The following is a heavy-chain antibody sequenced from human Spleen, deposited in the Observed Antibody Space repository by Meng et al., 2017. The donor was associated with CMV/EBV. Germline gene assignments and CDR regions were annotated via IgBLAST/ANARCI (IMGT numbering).Heavy chain of an antibody. CDR1: GGSISSYY. V-gene: IGHV4-59*12. Sequence: SETLSLTCTVSGGSISSYYWSWIRQPPGKGLEWIGSMYYSGSTYYNPSLKSRVTISLDTSKSQFSLRLSSVTAADTAVYYCARETARSSSCRVDPWGQGILVTVSS. J-gene: IGHJ5*02. CDR2: MYYSGST. CDR3: ARETARSSSCRVDP. D-gene: IGHD2-2*01.